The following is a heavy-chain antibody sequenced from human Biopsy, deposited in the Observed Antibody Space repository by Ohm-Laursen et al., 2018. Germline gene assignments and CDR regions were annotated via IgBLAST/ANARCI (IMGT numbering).Heavy chain of an antibody. CDR2: IWYDGSNK. J-gene: IGHJ4*02. V-gene: IGHV3-33*06. D-gene: IGHD2-8*01. Sequence: SLRLSCTASGFTFSSYGMHWVRQAPGRGLEWAAAIWYDGSNKNYADSVKGRFTISRDNSKNTLYLQMNSLRGEDTAVYYCAKCMTGGSNYYFHHCGQGTLVTASS. CDR1: GFTFSSYG. CDR3: AKCMTGGSNYYFHH.